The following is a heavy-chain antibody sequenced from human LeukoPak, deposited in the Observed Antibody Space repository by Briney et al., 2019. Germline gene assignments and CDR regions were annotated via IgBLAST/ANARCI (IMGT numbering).Heavy chain of an antibody. CDR3: TRESGSYHGNDY. CDR2: INPSGGST. CDR1: GYTFTSYY. J-gene: IGHJ4*02. V-gene: IGHV1-46*01. D-gene: IGHD1-26*01. Sequence: ASVKVSFKASGYTFTSYYMHWVRQAPGQGLEWMGIINPSGGSTSYAQKFQGRVTITGDTSISTAYMELSSLRSDDTAVYYCTRESGSYHGNDYWGQGTLVTVSS.